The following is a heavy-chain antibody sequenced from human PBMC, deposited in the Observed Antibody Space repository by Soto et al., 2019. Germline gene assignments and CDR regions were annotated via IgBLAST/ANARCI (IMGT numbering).Heavy chain of an antibody. CDR2: INPTSGST. CDR3: ARDKKGPIAVAATSFDY. CDR1: GYTFTSYY. J-gene: IGHJ4*02. Sequence: GASVKVSCKASGYTFTSYYMHWVRQAPGQGLEWIGIINPTSGSTSYTQKFQGRVTMTRDMSTSTLYMELSSLRSEDTAVYYCARDKKGPIAVAATSFDYWGQGTLVT. V-gene: IGHV1-46*03. D-gene: IGHD6-19*01.